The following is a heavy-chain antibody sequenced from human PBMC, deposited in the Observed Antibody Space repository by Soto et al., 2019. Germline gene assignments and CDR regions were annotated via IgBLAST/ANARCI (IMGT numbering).Heavy chain of an antibody. V-gene: IGHV4-31*03. D-gene: IGHD2-2*01. CDR1: GGSISSGGYY. CDR2: IYYSGST. Sequence: SETLSLTCTVSGGSISSGGYYWSWIRQHPGKGLEWIGYIYYSGSTYYNPSLKSRVTISVDTSKNQFSLKLSSVTAADTAVYYCARDRAYCSSTSCDHYGMDVWGQGTTVTVPS. CDR3: ARDRAYCSSTSCDHYGMDV. J-gene: IGHJ6*02.